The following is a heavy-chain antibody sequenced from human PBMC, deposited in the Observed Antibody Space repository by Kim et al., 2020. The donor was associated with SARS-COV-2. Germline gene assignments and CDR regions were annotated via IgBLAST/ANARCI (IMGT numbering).Heavy chain of an antibody. CDR2: IYYSGST. J-gene: IGHJ4*02. Sequence: SETLSLTCTVSGGSISSSSYYWGWIRQPPGKGLEWIGSIYYSGSTYYNPSLKSRVTISVDTSKNQFSLKLSSVTAADTAVYYCARITRSAVADYWGQGTLVTVSS. V-gene: IGHV4-39*07. CDR1: GGSISSSSYY. D-gene: IGHD6-19*01. CDR3: ARITRSAVADY.